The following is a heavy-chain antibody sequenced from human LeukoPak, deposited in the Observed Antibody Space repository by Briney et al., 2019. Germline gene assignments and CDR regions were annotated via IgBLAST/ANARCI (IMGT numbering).Heavy chain of an antibody. D-gene: IGHD3-3*01. V-gene: IGHV3-49*04. CDR3: TATYYDFWSGYYGFDY. CDR2: IRCKAYGGTT. Sequence: GGSLRPSCTASGFTFGDYAMSWVRQAPGKGLEWVGFIRCKAYGGTTEYAASVKGRFTISRDDSKSIAYLQMNSLKTEDTAVYYCTATYYDFWSGYYGFDYWGQGTLVTVSS. J-gene: IGHJ4*02. CDR1: GFTFGDYA.